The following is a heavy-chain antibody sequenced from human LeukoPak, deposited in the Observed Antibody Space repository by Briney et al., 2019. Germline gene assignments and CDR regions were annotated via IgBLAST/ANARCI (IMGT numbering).Heavy chain of an antibody. D-gene: IGHD3-3*01. CDR3: ARHVESLDATVVGVVTPQYYYYYYMDV. V-gene: IGHV5-51*01. J-gene: IGHJ6*03. CDR1: GYSFTSYW. Sequence: GESLKISCKGSGYSFTSYWIGWVRQMPGKGLEWMGIIYPGDSDTRYSPSFQGQVTISADKSISTAYLQWSSLKASDTAMYYCARHVESLDATVVGVVTPQYYYYYYMDVWGKGTTVTVSS. CDR2: IYPGDSDT.